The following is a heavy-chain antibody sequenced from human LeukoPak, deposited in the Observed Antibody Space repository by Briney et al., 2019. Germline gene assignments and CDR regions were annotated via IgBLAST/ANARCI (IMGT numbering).Heavy chain of an antibody. V-gene: IGHV4-34*01. CDR2: INDSGST. CDR1: GGSLSGYN. Sequence: SETLSLTCAVYGGSLSGYNWSWIRQPPGKGLEWIGEINDSGSTKYNPSLKSRVTISVDTSKNQFSLKLSSVTAADTAVFYCASLRERSYYARGFDYWGQGTLVTVSS. CDR3: ASLRERSYYARGFDY. D-gene: IGHD1-26*01. J-gene: IGHJ4*02.